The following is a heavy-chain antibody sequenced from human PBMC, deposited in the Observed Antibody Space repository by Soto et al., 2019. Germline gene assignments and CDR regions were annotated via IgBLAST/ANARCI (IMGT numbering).Heavy chain of an antibody. CDR3: ARVVRAYYYDSSGYSPAEYFQH. V-gene: IGHV4-30-4*01. CDR1: GGSISSGDYY. D-gene: IGHD3-22*01. CDR2: IYYSGST. J-gene: IGHJ1*01. Sequence: SETLSLTCTVSGGSISSGDYYWSWIRQPPGKGLEWIGYIYYSGSTYYNPSLKSRVTISVDTSKNQFSLKLSSVTAADTAVYYCARVVRAYYYDSSGYSPAEYFQHWGQGTLVTVSS.